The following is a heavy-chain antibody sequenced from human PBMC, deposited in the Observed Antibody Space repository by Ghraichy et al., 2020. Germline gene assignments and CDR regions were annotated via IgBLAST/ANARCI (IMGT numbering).Heavy chain of an antibody. V-gene: IGHV4-34*01. CDR2: INHSGST. Sequence: ESLNISCAVYGGSFSGYYWSWIRQPPGKGLEWIGEINHSGSTNYNPSLKSRVTISVDTSKNQFSLKLSSVTAADTAVYYCASLCGGDCYRPGGSDYWGQGTLVTVSS. CDR3: ASLCGGDCYRPGGSDY. D-gene: IGHD2-21*01. CDR1: GGSFSGYY. J-gene: IGHJ4*02.